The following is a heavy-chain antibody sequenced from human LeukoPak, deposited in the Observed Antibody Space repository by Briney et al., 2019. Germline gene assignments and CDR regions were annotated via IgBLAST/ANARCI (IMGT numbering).Heavy chain of an antibody. CDR1: GYTFTSYG. J-gene: IGHJ4*02. D-gene: IGHD3-10*01. Sequence: ASVKVSCKASGYTFTSYGISWVRQAPGQGLEWMGWISAYNGNTNYAQKLQGRVTMTTDTSTSTAYMELRSLRSDDTAVYYCARDRTTMIRGIYPGDYWGQGTLVTVSS. CDR3: ARDRTTMIRGIYPGDY. CDR2: ISAYNGNT. V-gene: IGHV1-18*01.